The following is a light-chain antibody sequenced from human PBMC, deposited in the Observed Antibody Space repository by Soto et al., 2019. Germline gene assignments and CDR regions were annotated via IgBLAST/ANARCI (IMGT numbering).Light chain of an antibody. Sequence: QSALTQSASVSGSPGQSITISCTGTSSDIGGYNYVSWFQQHPGEAPKLMIYEVNNRPSGVSNRFSGSKSGNTASLTISGLQAEDEADYYCSSFTTRSTVVFGGGTKLTVL. CDR2: EVN. CDR3: SSFTTRSTVV. CDR1: SSDIGGYNY. V-gene: IGLV2-14*01. J-gene: IGLJ2*01.